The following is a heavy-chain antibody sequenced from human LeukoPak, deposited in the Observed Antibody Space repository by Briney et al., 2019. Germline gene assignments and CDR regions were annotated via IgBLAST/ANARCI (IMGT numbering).Heavy chain of an antibody. D-gene: IGHD3-22*01. V-gene: IGHV3-48*04. Sequence: GGSLRLSCAASGFTFSSYAMHWVRQAPGKGLEWVSYIRNSGSSMSYIDSVKGRFTISRDNAKNSLYLQMNSLRAEDTALYYCAKDRGYYYDSSGYGRAFDIWGQGTMVTVSS. CDR2: IRNSGSSM. CDR1: GFTFSSYA. J-gene: IGHJ3*02. CDR3: AKDRGYYYDSSGYGRAFDI.